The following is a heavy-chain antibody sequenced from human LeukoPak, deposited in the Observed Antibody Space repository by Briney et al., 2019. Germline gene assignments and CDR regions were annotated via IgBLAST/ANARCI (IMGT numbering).Heavy chain of an antibody. V-gene: IGHV1-2*02. CDR2: ITPNSGGT. CDR1: GYTFTDDY. D-gene: IGHD5-18*01. CDR3: ARDHQYSYGNEMDY. J-gene: IGHJ4*02. Sequence: GASVKVPFEASGYTFTDDYMRLVRQAPGQGLELIGWITPNSGGTNYAHSFPGRVTMPREKSLSTTYMDLTRLRCDDTAVYFCARDHQYSYGNEMDYWGQGTLVTVSS.